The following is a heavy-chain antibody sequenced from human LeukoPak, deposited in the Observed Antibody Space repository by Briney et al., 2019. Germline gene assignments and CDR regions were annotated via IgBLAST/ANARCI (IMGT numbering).Heavy chain of an antibody. CDR1: VLTLRRYA. V-gene: IGHV3-23*01. D-gene: IGHD6-19*01. Sequence: GGSLSLSCAVSVLTLRRYAVMWVPQAPGKGRVCFSNFSGSGGSTYYADSVKGRFTISRDNSKNTLYLQMNSLRDEDTAVYYCAKGVYSSGWTPFDYWGQGTLVTVSS. J-gene: IGHJ4*02. CDR3: AKGVYSSGWTPFDY. CDR2: FSGSGGST.